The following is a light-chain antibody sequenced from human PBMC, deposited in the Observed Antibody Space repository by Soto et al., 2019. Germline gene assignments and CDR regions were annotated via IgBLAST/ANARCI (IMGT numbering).Light chain of an antibody. Sequence: ERVSTQSPPTLSLSPGESPTLSCRASQNVGHNFAWYQQKSCRPPRLLIHTASSRATGIPARFSGSGSRTDFTLTISSLEPEDIAVYYCQERSRWPRATFGGGTRVEIK. J-gene: IGKJ4*01. CDR2: TAS. V-gene: IGKV3-11*01. CDR3: QERSRWPRAT. CDR1: QNVGHN.